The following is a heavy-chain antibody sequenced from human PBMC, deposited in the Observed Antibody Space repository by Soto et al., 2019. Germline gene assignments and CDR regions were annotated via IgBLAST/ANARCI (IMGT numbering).Heavy chain of an antibody. Sequence: ASVKVSCKASGYTFTAYFIHWVRQAPGQGLEWMGWINPNSGDTNYAQKFQGRVTMTRDTSFSTAYMEVGSLRSDDTAFYYCARDDYGGNSGILVDYWGQGTLVTVPS. J-gene: IGHJ4*02. D-gene: IGHD4-17*01. CDR1: GYTFTAYF. CDR3: ARDDYGGNSGILVDY. V-gene: IGHV1-2*02. CDR2: INPNSGDT.